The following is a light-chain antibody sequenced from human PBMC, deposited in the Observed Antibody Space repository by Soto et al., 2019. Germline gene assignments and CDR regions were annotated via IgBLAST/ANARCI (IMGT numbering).Light chain of an antibody. CDR1: QDISNH. V-gene: IGKV1-27*01. CDR3: QKYNSAPNT. J-gene: IGKJ2*01. CDR2: GAS. Sequence: DIQMTQSPSSLSASVGDRVTITCRTSQDISNHLAWYQQKPGKVPKLLIYGASKLQTGVHSRFSGSGSRTLFTLTISSLQPEDVATYYCQKYNSAPNTFGQGTRLEIK.